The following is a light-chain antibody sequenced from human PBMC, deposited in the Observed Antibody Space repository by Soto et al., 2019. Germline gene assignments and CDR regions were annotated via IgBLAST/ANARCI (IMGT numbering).Light chain of an antibody. V-gene: IGLV1-36*01. Sequence: QSVLTQPPSVSAAPRQRVTISCSGSSSNIGNNAVNWYQQLPGKAPKLLIYYDDLVPSGVSDRFSGSRSGTSASLAIRGLQSEDEADYYCSAWDDSVKGPVFGGGTQLTVL. CDR1: SSNIGNNA. J-gene: IGLJ2*01. CDR3: SAWDDSVKGPV. CDR2: YDD.